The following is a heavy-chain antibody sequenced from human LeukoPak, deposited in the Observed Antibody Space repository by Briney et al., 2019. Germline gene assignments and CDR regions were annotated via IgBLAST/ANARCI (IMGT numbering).Heavy chain of an antibody. V-gene: IGHV3-30*01. Sequence: GGSLRLSCAASGFTFSSYAMHWVRQAPGKGLEWVAVISYDGSNKYYADSVKGRFTISRDNSKNTLYLQMNSLRAEDTAVYYCARYSGSYGLDYWGKGTLVTVSS. CDR3: ARYSGSYGLDY. CDR1: GFTFSSYA. J-gene: IGHJ4*02. CDR2: ISYDGSNK. D-gene: IGHD1-26*01.